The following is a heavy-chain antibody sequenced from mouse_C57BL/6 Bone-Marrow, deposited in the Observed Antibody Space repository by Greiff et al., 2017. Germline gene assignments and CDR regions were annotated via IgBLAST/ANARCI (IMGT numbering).Heavy chain of an antibody. J-gene: IGHJ3*01. V-gene: IGHV1-52*01. CDR2: IDPSDSET. CDR3: AREGDGYYAWFAY. Sequence: QVQLQQPGAELVRPGSSVKLSCKASGYTFTSYWMHWVKQRPIQGLEWIGNIDPSDSETHYNQKFKDKATLTVDKSSSTAYMQLSSLTSEDSAVDYCAREGDGYYAWFAYWGQGTLVTVSA. CDR1: GYTFTSYW. D-gene: IGHD2-3*01.